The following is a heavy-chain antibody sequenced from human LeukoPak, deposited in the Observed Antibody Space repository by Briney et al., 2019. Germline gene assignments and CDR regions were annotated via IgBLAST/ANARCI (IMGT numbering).Heavy chain of an antibody. Sequence: SETLSLTCTVSGGSVSSGSYYWSWIRQPPGKGLEWLGYIYYSGSTNYNPSLKSRVAISVDTSKNQISLKLSSVTAADTAVYYCARVRVDSSGWLLDYWGQGTLVTVSS. CDR2: IYYSGST. D-gene: IGHD6-19*01. J-gene: IGHJ4*02. CDR3: ARVRVDSSGWLLDY. CDR1: GGSVSSGSYY. V-gene: IGHV4-61*01.